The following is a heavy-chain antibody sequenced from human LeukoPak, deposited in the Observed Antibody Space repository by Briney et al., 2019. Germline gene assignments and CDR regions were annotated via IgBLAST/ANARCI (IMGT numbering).Heavy chain of an antibody. D-gene: IGHD5-18*01. CDR2: MNPNSGNT. J-gene: IGHJ3*02. CDR3: ARVDTAMVRQGAFDI. Sequence: ASVKVSCKASGYTFTSYNINWLGQATGQGFEWLGWMNPNSGNTGYAQKFQGRVTITRNTSISTAYMELSSLRSEDTAVYYCARVDTAMVRQGAFDIWGQGTMVTVSS. V-gene: IGHV1-8*03. CDR1: GYTFTSYN.